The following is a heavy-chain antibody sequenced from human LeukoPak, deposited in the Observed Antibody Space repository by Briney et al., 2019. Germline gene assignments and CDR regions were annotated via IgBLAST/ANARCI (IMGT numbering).Heavy chain of an antibody. Sequence: AGGSLRLSCAASGFTFSDYYMSWILQAPGKGLQWVSYISSSGSTINYADSVKGRFTISRDNAKNSLYLQMNNVRAEDTAVYYCARGRDGYNPWGQGTLVTVSP. V-gene: IGHV3-11*01. CDR2: ISSSGSTI. CDR3: ARGRDGYNP. CDR1: GFTFSDYY. D-gene: IGHD5-24*01. J-gene: IGHJ5*02.